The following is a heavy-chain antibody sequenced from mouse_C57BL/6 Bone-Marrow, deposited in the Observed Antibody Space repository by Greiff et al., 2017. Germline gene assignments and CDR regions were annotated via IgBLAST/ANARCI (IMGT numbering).Heavy chain of an antibody. V-gene: IGHV5-4*01. J-gene: IGHJ4*01. D-gene: IGHD2-2*01. Sequence: EVQVVESGGGLVKPGGSLKLSCAASGFTFSSYAMSWVRQTPEKRLEWVATISDGGSYTYYPDNVKGRFTISRDNAKNNLYLQMSHLKSEDTAMYYCARDPYGYDGIVHWGQGTSVTVSS. CDR3: ARDPYGYDGIVH. CDR1: GFTFSSYA. CDR2: ISDGGSYT.